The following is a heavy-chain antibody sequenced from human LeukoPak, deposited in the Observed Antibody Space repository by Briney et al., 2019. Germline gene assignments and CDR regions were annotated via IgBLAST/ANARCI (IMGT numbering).Heavy chain of an antibody. J-gene: IGHJ6*03. Sequence: GALRLSRAASGFTFSGYYMSWIRQAPGKGLEWVSYISSSGSTIYYADSVKGRFTISRDNAKNSLYLQMNSLRAEDTAVYYCARSYGSGSYYSVYYYYMDVWGKGTTVTVSS. CDR2: ISSSGSTI. CDR3: ARSYGSGSYYSVYYYYMDV. V-gene: IGHV3-11*04. D-gene: IGHD3-10*01. CDR1: GFTFSGYY.